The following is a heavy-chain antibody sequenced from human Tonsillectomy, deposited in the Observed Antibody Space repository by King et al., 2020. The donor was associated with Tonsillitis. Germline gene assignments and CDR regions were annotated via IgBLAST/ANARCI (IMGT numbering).Heavy chain of an antibody. CDR3: TRRLGEEWELLGEAPNWFDP. Sequence: QLQESGPGLVKPSETLSLTCTVSGGSISSSSYYWGWIRQPPGQGLEWIGSIYYSGSTYYNPSLKSRVTISVDTSKNQFSLKLSSVTAADQAVYYCTRRLGEEWELLGEAPNWFDPWGQGTLVTVSS. D-gene: IGHD1-26*01. CDR1: GGSISSSSYY. V-gene: IGHV4-39*01. CDR2: IYYSGST. J-gene: IGHJ5*02.